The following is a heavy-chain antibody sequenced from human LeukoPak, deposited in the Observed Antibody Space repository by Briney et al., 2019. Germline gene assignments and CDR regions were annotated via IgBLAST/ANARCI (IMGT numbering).Heavy chain of an antibody. D-gene: IGHD3-10*01. CDR2: ISSGGSTV. CDR1: GFTFNTFN. V-gene: IGHV3-48*04. CDR3: ARGGSFVEY. J-gene: IGHJ4*02. Sequence: GGSLRLSCAASGFTFNTFNMNWVRQAPGKGLEWVSYISSGGSTVYYADSVKGRFTVSRDNAKNSLYLQMSSLRAEDTAVYYCARGGSFVEYWGQGTLVSVSS.